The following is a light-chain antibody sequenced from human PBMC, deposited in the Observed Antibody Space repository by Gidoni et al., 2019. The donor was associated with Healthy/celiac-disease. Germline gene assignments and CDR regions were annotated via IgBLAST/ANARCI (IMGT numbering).Light chain of an antibody. CDR2: QDS. J-gene: IGLJ2*01. V-gene: IGLV3-1*01. Sequence: SYELTQPPSVSVYPGKTASITCSGDNLGDKYACWYQQKPGQSPVLVIYQDSKRPSGIPERSSGSNPGNTATLTISGTQAMDEAYYYCQAWDSSTVVFGGGTKLTVL. CDR3: QAWDSSTVV. CDR1: NLGDKY.